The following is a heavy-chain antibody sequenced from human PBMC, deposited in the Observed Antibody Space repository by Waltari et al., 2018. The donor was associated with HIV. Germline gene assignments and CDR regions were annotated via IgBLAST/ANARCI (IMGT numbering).Heavy chain of an antibody. Sequence: EVQLVESGGGLVQPGGSLRLSCTASGFMFRTSWMTWVRQAPGKGLEWVANIKQDGSEKYYVESVEGRFTISRDNSMNSLYLQMSSLRVADTAVYFCARERGASYYFDYWGRGTLVTVSS. D-gene: IGHD3-10*01. CDR1: GFMFRTSW. CDR2: IKQDGSEK. V-gene: IGHV3-7*03. CDR3: ARERGASYYFDY. J-gene: IGHJ4*02.